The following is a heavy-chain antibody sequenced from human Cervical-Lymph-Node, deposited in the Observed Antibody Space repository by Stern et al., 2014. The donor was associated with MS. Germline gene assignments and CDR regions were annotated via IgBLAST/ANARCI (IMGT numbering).Heavy chain of an antibody. CDR2: IDWDDDK. D-gene: IGHD4-11*01. J-gene: IGHJ4*02. CDR3: ARIRDDFSNYYFDS. Sequence: QVTLKESGPALVKPTQTLTLTCTFSVFSLSTSGMCVSWIRQPPGKALEWLALIDWDDDKYYNTSLKTRLTISKDASKNQVVLTMTNVDPVDTATYFCARIRDDFSNYYFDSWGQGTLVTVSS. CDR1: VFSLSTSGMC. V-gene: IGHV2-70*13.